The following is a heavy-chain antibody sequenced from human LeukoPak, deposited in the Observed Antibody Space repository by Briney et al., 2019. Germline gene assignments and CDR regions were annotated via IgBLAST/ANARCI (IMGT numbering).Heavy chain of an antibody. Sequence: PSETLSLTCTVSGGSISSYYWSWIRQPPGKGLEWIGYIYYSGSTNYNPSLKSRVTISVDTSKNQFSLKLSSATAADTAVYYCARLGPGYSGYERSRPLDYWGQGTLVTVSS. D-gene: IGHD5-12*01. CDR2: IYYSGST. J-gene: IGHJ4*02. CDR3: ARLGPGYSGYERSRPLDY. CDR1: GGSISSYY. V-gene: IGHV4-59*08.